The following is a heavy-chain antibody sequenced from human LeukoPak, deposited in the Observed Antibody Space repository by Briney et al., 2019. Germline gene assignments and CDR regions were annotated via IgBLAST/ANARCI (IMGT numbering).Heavy chain of an antibody. CDR1: GVTFSDHW. CDR2: IKQDGSEK. Sequence: GGSLRLSCAVSGVTFSDHWMTWVRQAPGKGLEWVAHIKQDGSEKDFVDSVKGRFTVSRDNGKNSVYLEMNSLRVEGTAVYYCARGPTGTYWDWFDPWGQGTPVTVSS. V-gene: IGHV3-7*01. CDR3: ARGPTGTYWDWFDP. J-gene: IGHJ5*02. D-gene: IGHD2-8*02.